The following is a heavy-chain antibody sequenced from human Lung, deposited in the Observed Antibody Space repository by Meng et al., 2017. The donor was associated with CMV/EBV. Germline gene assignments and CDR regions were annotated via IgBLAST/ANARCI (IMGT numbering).Heavy chain of an antibody. CDR3: AKRLGGLLSSDADLGY. V-gene: IGHV3-23*01. J-gene: IGHJ4*02. D-gene: IGHD3-10*01. CDR1: GFTFSSYA. Sequence: GGSLRLXCAASGFTFSSYAMSWVRQAPGKGLEWVSAISGSGGSTYYADSVKGRFTISRDNSKNTLYLQMNSLRAEDTAVYYCAKRLGGLLSSDADLGYWGQGXLVTVSS. CDR2: ISGSGGST.